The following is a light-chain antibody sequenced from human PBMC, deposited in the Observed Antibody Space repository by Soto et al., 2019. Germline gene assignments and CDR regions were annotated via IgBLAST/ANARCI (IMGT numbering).Light chain of an antibody. Sequence: QSALTQPASVSGSPGQSITISCAGTSSDIGGFNFVSWYQHHPGKAPKLMIYDVSNRPSGVSSRFSGSKSGNTASLTISGLRAEDEADYYCSSYTNSRTLVFGGGTKLTVL. V-gene: IGLV2-14*03. CDR1: SSDIGGFNF. CDR3: SSYTNSRTLV. J-gene: IGLJ2*01. CDR2: DVS.